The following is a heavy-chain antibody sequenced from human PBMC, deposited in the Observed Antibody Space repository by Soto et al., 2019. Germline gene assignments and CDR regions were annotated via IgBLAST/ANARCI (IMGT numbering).Heavy chain of an antibody. V-gene: IGHV1-2*02. J-gene: IGHJ6*02. Sequence: ASVKVSCKDSVYTLNGYYIHWVREAPGQGLEWMGWINPQTGGTSYGQKFQGRVTLSRDTSINTAYLELSRLRFDDAAVYFCARERYQVISDDMDVWGQGTTVTVSS. D-gene: IGHD2-2*01. CDR1: VYTLNGYY. CDR3: ARERYQVISDDMDV. CDR2: INPQTGGT.